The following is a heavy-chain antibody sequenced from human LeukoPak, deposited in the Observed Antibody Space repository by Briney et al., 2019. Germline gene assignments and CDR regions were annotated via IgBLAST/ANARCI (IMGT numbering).Heavy chain of an antibody. J-gene: IGHJ6*02. V-gene: IGHV1-2*04. CDR2: INPNSGGT. CDR1: GYTFTGYY. CDR3: AREEPLLVGVYDSSGYRSYGMDV. Sequence: ASVKVSCKASGYTFTGYYMHWVRQAPGQGLEWMGWINPNSGGTNYAQKFQGWVTMTRDTSISTAYMELSRLRSDDTAVYYCAREEPLLVGVYDSSGYRSYGMDVWGQGTTVTVSS. D-gene: IGHD3-22*01.